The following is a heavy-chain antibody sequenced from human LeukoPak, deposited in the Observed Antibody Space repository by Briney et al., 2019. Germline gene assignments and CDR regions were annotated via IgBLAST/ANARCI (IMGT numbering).Heavy chain of an antibody. CDR1: GYGFSNYW. J-gene: IGHJ5*02. V-gene: IGHV5-51*01. CDR2: IYPADSST. D-gene: IGHD2/OR15-2a*01. Sequence: GESLKISCKASGYGFSNYWIGWVRQLPGKGLEWVGFIYPADSSTRYNPSFQGQVTISADKSISTAYLQWSSLKASVTAMYYCARRYYHSTEFDPWGQGTLVTVSS. CDR3: ARRYYHSTEFDP.